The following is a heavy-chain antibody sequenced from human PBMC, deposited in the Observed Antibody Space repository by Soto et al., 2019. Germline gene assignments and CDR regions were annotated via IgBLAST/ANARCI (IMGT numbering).Heavy chain of an antibody. CDR2: IRSKAYGGTT. CDR3: TRDQGGGVGYYYYGMDV. J-gene: IGHJ6*02. Sequence: PGGSLRLSCTASGFTFGDYAMSWFRQAPGKGLEWVGFIRSKAYGGTTEYAASVKGRFTISRDDSKSIAYLQMNSLKTEDTAVYYFTRDQGGGVGYYYYGMDVWGQGTTVTVSS. CDR1: GFTFGDYA. V-gene: IGHV3-49*03. D-gene: IGHD3-16*01.